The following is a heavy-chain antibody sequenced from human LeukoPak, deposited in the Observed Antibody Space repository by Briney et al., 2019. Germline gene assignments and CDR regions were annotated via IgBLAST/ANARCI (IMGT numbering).Heavy chain of an antibody. CDR2: INPNSGGT. J-gene: IGHJ4*02. D-gene: IGHD5-24*01. Sequence: ASVKLSCKASGYTFTGYYMHWVRQAPGQGLEWMGRINPNSGGTNYAQKFQGRVTMTRDTSISTAYMELSRLISDDTAVYYCARDFGYNAVGACYFDYWGQGTLVTVSS. CDR3: ARDFGYNAVGACYFDY. V-gene: IGHV1-2*06. CDR1: GYTFTGYY.